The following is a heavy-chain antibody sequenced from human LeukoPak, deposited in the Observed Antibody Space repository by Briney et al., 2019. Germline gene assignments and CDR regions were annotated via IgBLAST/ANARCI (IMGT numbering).Heavy chain of an antibody. Sequence: GGSLRLSCVVSGFSVSNNYIIWVRQAPGNGLERVSVIYGDGRTSHSASVRGRFTISRDNSKNIVSLQMDNLRAEDTAVYYCARGRGLGVVSPYFDYWGQGTLVTVSS. J-gene: IGHJ4*02. D-gene: IGHD3-3*01. CDR1: GFSVSNNY. V-gene: IGHV3-53*01. CDR2: IYGDGRT. CDR3: ARGRGLGVVSPYFDY.